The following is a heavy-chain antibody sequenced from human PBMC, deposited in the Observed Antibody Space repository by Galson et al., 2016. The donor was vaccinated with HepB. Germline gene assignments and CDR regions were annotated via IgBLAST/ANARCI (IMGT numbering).Heavy chain of an antibody. J-gene: IGHJ4*02. V-gene: IGHV3-53*01. CDR1: GFTVGTNY. Sequence: SLRLSCAASGFTVGTNYMSWFRQAPGRGLERVSIIYRDGTTYYADSVRGRFTVSRDNSENTLYLQMNTLRDEDTAVYYCARDSGMALADDGDDYWGQGTLVTVSS. CDR2: IYRDGTT. CDR3: ARDSGMALADDGDDY. D-gene: IGHD2-15*01.